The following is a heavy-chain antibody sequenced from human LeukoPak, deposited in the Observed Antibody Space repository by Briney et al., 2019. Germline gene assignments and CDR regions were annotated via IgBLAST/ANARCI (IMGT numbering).Heavy chain of an antibody. V-gene: IGHV3-64*01. J-gene: IGHJ6*03. D-gene: IGHD1-26*01. Sequence: GGSLRLSCAASGFTFSSYAMHWVRQAPGKGLEYVSAISSNGGSTYYANSVKGRFTISRDNSKNTLYLQMGSLRAEDMAVYYCARVGTNSGSYLPYYYMDVWGKGTTVTVSS. CDR2: ISSNGGST. CDR3: ARVGTNSGSYLPYYYMDV. CDR1: GFTFSSYA.